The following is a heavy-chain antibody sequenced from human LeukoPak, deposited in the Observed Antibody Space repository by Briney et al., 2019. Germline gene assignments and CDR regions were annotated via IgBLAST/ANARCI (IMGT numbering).Heavy chain of an antibody. CDR2: MNPNSGNT. CDR1: GYTFTSYD. J-gene: IGHJ4*02. Sequence: ASVKVSCKASGYTFTSYDINWVRQATGQGLEWMGWMNPNSGNTGYAQKFQGRVTMARNTSISTAYMELSSLGSEDTAVYYCARRSQAGGTGIGYWGQGTLVTVSS. V-gene: IGHV1-8*01. D-gene: IGHD6-19*01. CDR3: ARRSQAGGTGIGY.